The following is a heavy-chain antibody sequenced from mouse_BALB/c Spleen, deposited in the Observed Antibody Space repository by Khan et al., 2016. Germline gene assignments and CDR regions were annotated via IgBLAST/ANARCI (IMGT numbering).Heavy chain of an antibody. J-gene: IGHJ4*01. CDR2: LFPGSGST. V-gene: IGHV1-77*01. CDR3: ARSYYGYFAMDY. D-gene: IGHD1-2*01. CDR1: GYTFTDYY. Sequence: QVQLQQSGTELPRPGASVKLSCKASGYTFTDYYLHWVMQRTGQGLEWIGELFPGSGSTYYNEKFKGKASLTADTSSSTAYMQLSSLTSEDSAVYFCARSYYGYFAMDYWGHGASVTVSS.